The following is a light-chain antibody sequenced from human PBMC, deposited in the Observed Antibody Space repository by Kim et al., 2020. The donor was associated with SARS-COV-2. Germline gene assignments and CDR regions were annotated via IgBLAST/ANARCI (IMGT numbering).Light chain of an antibody. CDR3: QQAESFPIT. Sequence: DIQMTQSPSSVSASVGDRITITCRASQGISSSLAWYQQKPGEAPKLLIYAASSLQSGVPSRFSGSGSGTDFTLTISSLQPEDSANYYCQQAESFPITFGGGTKVDIK. CDR2: AAS. CDR1: QGISSS. V-gene: IGKV1-12*01. J-gene: IGKJ4*01.